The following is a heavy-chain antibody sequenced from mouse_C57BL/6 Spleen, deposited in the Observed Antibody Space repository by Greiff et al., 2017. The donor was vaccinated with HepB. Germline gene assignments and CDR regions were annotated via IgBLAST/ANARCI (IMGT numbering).Heavy chain of an antibody. CDR2: IYPRSGNT. V-gene: IGHV1-81*01. CDR1: GYTFTSYG. Sequence: QVQLQQSGAELARPGASVKLSCKASGYTFTSYGISWVKQSTGQGLEWIGEIYPRSGNTYYNEKFKGKATLTADKSSSTAYMELRSLTSEDSAVYFCARKEGQNAMDYWGQGTSVTVSS. CDR3: ARKEGQNAMDY. J-gene: IGHJ4*01. D-gene: IGHD3-3*01.